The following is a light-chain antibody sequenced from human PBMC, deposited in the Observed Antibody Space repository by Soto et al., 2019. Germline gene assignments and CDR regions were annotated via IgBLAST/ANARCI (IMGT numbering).Light chain of an antibody. CDR3: SSFTNTNSLEDWV. CDR2: DVS. CDR1: SSDVGGYNY. J-gene: IGLJ3*02. Sequence: QSALTQPASVSGSPGQSITISCTGTSSDVGGYNYVSWYQQHPGRAPELIIHDVSHRPSGVSDRFSGSRSGNTASLTISGLQAEDEADYYCSSFTNTNSLEDWVFGGGTKLTVL. V-gene: IGLV2-14*03.